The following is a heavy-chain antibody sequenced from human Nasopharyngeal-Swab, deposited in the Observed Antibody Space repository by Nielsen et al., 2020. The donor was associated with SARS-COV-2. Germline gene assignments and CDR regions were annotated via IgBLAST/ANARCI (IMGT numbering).Heavy chain of an antibody. CDR2: ISSSGSTI. D-gene: IGHD3-22*01. J-gene: IGHJ4*02. CDR3: AREGDSSGYVDY. Sequence: RQAPGKGLEWVSYISSSGSTIYYADSVKGRFTISRDSAKNSLYLQMNSLRAEDTAVYYCAREGDSSGYVDYWGQGTLVTVSS. V-gene: IGHV3-11*04.